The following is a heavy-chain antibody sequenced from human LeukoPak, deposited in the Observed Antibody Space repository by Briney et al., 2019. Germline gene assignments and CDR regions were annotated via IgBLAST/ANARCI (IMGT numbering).Heavy chain of an antibody. Sequence: SVKVSCKASGGTFSSYAISWVRQAPGQGLEWMGGIIPIFGTANYAQKFQGRVTITTDESTSTAYMELSSLRSEDTAVYYCAREGRESYYFDYWGQGTLVTVSS. CDR1: GGTFSSYA. V-gene: IGHV1-69*05. J-gene: IGHJ4*02. CDR3: AREGRESYYFDY. CDR2: IIPIFGTA. D-gene: IGHD3-16*02.